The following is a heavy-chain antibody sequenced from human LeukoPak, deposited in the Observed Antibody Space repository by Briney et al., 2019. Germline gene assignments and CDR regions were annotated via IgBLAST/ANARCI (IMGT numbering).Heavy chain of an antibody. CDR2: ISAYNGNT. J-gene: IGHJ5*02. V-gene: IGHV1-18*01. Sequence: ASVKVSCKASGYTFTSYGISWVRQAPGQGLEWMGWISAYNGNTNYAQKLQGRVTMTTDTSTSTAYMELRSLGSDDTAVYYCGRDGDYYDSSGSWGQGTLVTVSS. D-gene: IGHD3-22*01. CDR1: GYTFTSYG. CDR3: GRDGDYYDSSGS.